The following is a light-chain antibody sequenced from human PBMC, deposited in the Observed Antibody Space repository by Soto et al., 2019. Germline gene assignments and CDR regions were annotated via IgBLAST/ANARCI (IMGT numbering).Light chain of an antibody. Sequence: EIVLTQYPGTLSLSPGEGATLSCRASQSISSNFLAWYQQKRGQAPRLLIHGASNRATGIPDRFSGSGSGTDFTLTITRLGPEDFAVYYSQLYGGPPRALGQGTKVDIK. V-gene: IGKV3-20*01. J-gene: IGKJ1*01. CDR1: QSISSNF. CDR3: QLYGGPPRA. CDR2: GAS.